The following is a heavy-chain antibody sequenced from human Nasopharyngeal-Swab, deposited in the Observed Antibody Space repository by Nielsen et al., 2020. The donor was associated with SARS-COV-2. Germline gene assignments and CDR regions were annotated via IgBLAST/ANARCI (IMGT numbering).Heavy chain of an antibody. D-gene: IGHD6-13*01. CDR1: GFTFSSYA. CDR2: ISSSSSYI. J-gene: IGHJ4*02. CDR3: AVIAAAGRPFDY. V-gene: IGHV3-21*01. Sequence: GGSLRLSCAASGFTFSSYAMSWVRQAPGKGLEWVSSISSSSSYIYYADSVKGRFTISRDNAKNSLYLQMNSLRAEDTAVYYCAVIAAAGRPFDYWGQGTLVTVSS.